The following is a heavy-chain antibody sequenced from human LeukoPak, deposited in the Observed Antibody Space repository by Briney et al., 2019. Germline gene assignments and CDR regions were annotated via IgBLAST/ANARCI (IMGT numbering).Heavy chain of an antibody. CDR1: GFSFNNYG. V-gene: IGHV3-30*18. D-gene: IGHD3-10*01. CDR2: IIYDGYYK. Sequence: GRSLRLSCAASGFSFNNYGMHWVRQAPGKGLEWVALIIYDGYYKYYADSVKGRFTISRDDSKNTLYLQVNSLRAEDTAVYYCAKDLITMVRGSAMDVWGQGTTVTVSS. J-gene: IGHJ6*02. CDR3: AKDLITMVRGSAMDV.